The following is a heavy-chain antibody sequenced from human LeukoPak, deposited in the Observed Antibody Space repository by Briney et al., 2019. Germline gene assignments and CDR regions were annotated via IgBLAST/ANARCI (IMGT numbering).Heavy chain of an antibody. D-gene: IGHD2-15*01. Sequence: GGSLRLSCAASGFTFSSYGMHWVRQAPGKGLEWVAVISYDGSNKYYADSVKGRFTISRDNSKNTLYLQMNSLRAEDTAVYYCARESRSVHNWFDPWGQGTLVTVSS. CDR2: ISYDGSNK. J-gene: IGHJ5*02. CDR1: GFTFSSYG. V-gene: IGHV3-30*03. CDR3: ARESRSVHNWFDP.